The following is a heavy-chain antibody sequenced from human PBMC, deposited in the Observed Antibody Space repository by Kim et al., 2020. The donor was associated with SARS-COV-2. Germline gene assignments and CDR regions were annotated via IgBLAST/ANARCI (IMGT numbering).Heavy chain of an antibody. V-gene: IGHV3-53*01. J-gene: IGHJ4*02. CDR1: GFTVSSNY. D-gene: IGHD4-17*01. CDR2: IYSGGST. CDR3: ARVRHDYGDYVFDY. Sequence: GGSLRLSCAASGFTVSSNYMSWVRQAPGKGLEWVSVIYSGGSTYYADSVKGRFTISRDNSKTTLYLQMNSLRAEDTAVYYCARVRHDYGDYVFDYWGQGTLVTVSS.